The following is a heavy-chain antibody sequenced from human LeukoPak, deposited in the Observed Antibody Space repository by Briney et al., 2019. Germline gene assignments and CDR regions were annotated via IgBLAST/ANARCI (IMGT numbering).Heavy chain of an antibody. CDR2: ISAYNGNT. CDR3: ARDRSCCSGGSCYSCYYYGMDV. V-gene: IGHV1-18*01. D-gene: IGHD2-15*01. Sequence: ASVKVSCKASGYTFTSYGISWVRQAPGRGLEWMGWISAYNGNTNYAQKLQGRVTMTTDTSTSTAYMELRSLRSDDTAVYYCARDRSCCSGGSCYSCYYYGMDVWGQGTTVTVSS. J-gene: IGHJ6*02. CDR1: GYTFTSYG.